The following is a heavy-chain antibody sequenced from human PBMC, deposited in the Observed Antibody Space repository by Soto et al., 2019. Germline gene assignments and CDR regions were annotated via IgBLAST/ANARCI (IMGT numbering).Heavy chain of an antibody. CDR1: GYTFTSYA. Sequence: ASVKVSCKASGYTFTSYAMHWVRQAPGQRLEWMGWINAGNGNTKYSQKFQGRVTITRDTSASTAYMELSSLRSEDTAVYYCARASGSSGWLEYFQHWGRGTLVTVSS. CDR2: INAGNGNT. CDR3: ARASGSSGWLEYFQH. J-gene: IGHJ1*01. V-gene: IGHV1-3*01. D-gene: IGHD6-19*01.